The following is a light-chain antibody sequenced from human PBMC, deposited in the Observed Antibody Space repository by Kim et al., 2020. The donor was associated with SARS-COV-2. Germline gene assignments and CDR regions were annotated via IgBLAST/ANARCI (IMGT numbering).Light chain of an antibody. V-gene: IGLV1-40*01. J-gene: IGLJ3*02. CDR1: GADIGAGFD. CDR2: GNN. CDR3: QSYDSRSVM. Sequence: PRSSFTTSCTASGADIGAGFDVHWYQQLPEAPPTLLFCGNNNRPAGVPDRFSGSKSGTSASLAITGLQAEDEADYYCQSYDSRSVMFGGGTQLTVL.